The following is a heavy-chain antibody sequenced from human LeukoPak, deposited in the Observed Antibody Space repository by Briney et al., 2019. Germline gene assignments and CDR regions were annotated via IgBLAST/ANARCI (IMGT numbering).Heavy chain of an antibody. J-gene: IGHJ5*02. CDR3: ARDLVVPAADNWFDP. V-gene: IGHV1-2*02. Sequence: ASVKVSCKASGYTFTGCYMHWVRQAPGQGLEWMGWINPNSGGTNYAQKFQGRVTMTRDTSISTAYMELSRLRSDDTAVYYCARDLVVPAADNWFDPWGQGTLVTVSS. CDR2: INPNSGGT. D-gene: IGHD2-2*01. CDR1: GYTFTGCY.